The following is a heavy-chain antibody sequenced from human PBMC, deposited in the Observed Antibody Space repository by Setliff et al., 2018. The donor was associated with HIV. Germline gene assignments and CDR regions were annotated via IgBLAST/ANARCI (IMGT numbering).Heavy chain of an antibody. CDR3: ARDPQDTRGWYIYYFDY. Sequence: ASVKVSCKASGYTLSTYGISWVRQAPGKGLEWMGWISPHSGYAKSAQQFQGRVTMDTDTSTNTAYTELKSLRSDDGAVDYCARDPQDTRGWYIYYFDYWGQGTLVTVSS. D-gene: IGHD6-19*01. CDR1: GYTLSTYG. CDR2: ISPHSGYA. V-gene: IGHV1-18*01. J-gene: IGHJ4*02.